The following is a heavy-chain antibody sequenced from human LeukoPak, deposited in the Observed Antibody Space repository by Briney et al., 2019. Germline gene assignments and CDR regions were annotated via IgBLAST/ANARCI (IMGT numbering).Heavy chain of an antibody. Sequence: GGSLRLSCAASGFTFSSYTMNWVRQAPGKGLEWVSSISSSSYIYYADSVKGRFTISRDNAKNSLYLQMNSLRAEDTAVYYCARVGAAHTRDFDYWGQGTLVTVSS. CDR3: ARVGAAHTRDFDY. J-gene: IGHJ4*02. CDR2: ISSSSYI. CDR1: GFTFSSYT. D-gene: IGHD6-6*01. V-gene: IGHV3-21*04.